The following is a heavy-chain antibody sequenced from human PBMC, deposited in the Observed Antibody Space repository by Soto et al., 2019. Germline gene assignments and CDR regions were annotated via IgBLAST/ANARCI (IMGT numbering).Heavy chain of an antibody. J-gene: IGHJ5*02. Sequence: SETLSLTCAVSSGSVSSSNWWSWVRQPPGKGLEWIGEIYHSGSTNYNPSLKSRVTISVDKSKNQFSLKLSSVTAADTAVYYCARGGFWSDNLFDPWGQGTLVPVSS. D-gene: IGHD3-3*01. V-gene: IGHV4-4*02. CDR1: SGSVSSSNW. CDR2: IYHSGST. CDR3: ARGGFWSDNLFDP.